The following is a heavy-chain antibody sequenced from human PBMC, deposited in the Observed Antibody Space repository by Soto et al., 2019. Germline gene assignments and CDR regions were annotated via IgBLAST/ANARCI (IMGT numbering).Heavy chain of an antibody. Sequence: GGSLRLSCAASGFGFSKYGMHWVRQAPGKGLEWVASVSSDGSNKYYADSVKGRFTISRDNSKSTLYLQVDSLRGDDTAVYYCAKDRVIQLLPIWPDPWGQGTLVTVSS. D-gene: IGHD2-2*01. J-gene: IGHJ5*02. CDR1: GFGFSKYG. V-gene: IGHV3-30*18. CDR2: VSSDGSNK. CDR3: AKDRVIQLLPIWPDP.